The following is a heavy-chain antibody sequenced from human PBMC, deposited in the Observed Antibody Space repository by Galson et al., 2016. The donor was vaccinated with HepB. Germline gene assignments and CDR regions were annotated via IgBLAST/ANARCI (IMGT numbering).Heavy chain of an antibody. CDR2: ISFDGSNK. D-gene: IGHD6-19*01. J-gene: IGHJ4*02. CDR1: GFTFSSYA. V-gene: IGHV3-30*14. CDR3: ARDGGYSNGWSD. Sequence: SLRLSCAASGFTFSSYAMHWVRQAPGKGLEWVAVISFDGSNKYYADSVKGRFTISRDNSKNTLYLQMNSLKAEDTAVYYCARDGGYSNGWSDWGQGTLVTVSS.